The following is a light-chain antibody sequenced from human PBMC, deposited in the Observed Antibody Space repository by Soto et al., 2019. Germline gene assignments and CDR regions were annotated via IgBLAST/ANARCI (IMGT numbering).Light chain of an antibody. J-gene: IGLJ2*01. V-gene: IGLV1-40*01. CDR3: QSYDRSLSGVI. CDR1: SSNIGAGYD. CDR2: TNV. Sequence: QSVLTQPPAVSGAPGQRVTISCTGRSSNIGAGYDVHWYQQLPGKAPKLLIYTNVNRPSGVPGRFSASKSGTSASLALPGLQAEDEAAYYCQSYDRSLSGVIFGGGTQLTVL.